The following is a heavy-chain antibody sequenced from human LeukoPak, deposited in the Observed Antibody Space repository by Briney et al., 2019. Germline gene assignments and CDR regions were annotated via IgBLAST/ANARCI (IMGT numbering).Heavy chain of an antibody. CDR3: ARPTTVTRINYYHYGMDV. J-gene: IGHJ6*02. D-gene: IGHD4-17*01. CDR2: ISYDGCNK. V-gene: IGHV3-30*04. Sequence: GRSLRLSCAASGFTFSSYAMHWVRQAPGKGLEWVAVISYDGCNKYYADSVKGRFTISRDNSKNTLYLQMNSLRAEDTAVYYCARPTTVTRINYYHYGMDVWGQGTTVTVSS. CDR1: GFTFSSYA.